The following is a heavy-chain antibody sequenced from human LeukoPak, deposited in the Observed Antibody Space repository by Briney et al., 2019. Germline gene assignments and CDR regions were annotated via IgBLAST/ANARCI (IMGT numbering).Heavy chain of an antibody. V-gene: IGHV3-74*01. D-gene: IGHD7-27*01. Sequence: PGESQRLSCAPSGFTFSGAWMHWVRQAPGKGLVWVSIITPDASMTSYADSVRGRFTISRDNAKNTLYLQMNSLRPEDTAIYYCARAAPNWAIDYWGQGTLVTVSS. CDR3: ARAAPNWAIDY. J-gene: IGHJ4*02. CDR2: ITPDASMT. CDR1: GFTFSGAW.